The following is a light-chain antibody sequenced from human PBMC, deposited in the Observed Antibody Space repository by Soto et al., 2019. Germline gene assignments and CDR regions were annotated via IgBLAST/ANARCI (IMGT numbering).Light chain of an antibody. CDR2: EVS. V-gene: IGLV2-14*01. Sequence: LTQPAPVSGSPGQSITISCTGTSSDVGPYNYVSWYQQHPGKAPKVMIYEVSNRLSGVSNRFPGSKSGNTASLTISGLQAEDEADCYCSSYTTSSPCVFGTGTKVTVL. CDR1: SSDVGPYNY. J-gene: IGLJ1*01. CDR3: SSYTTSSPCV.